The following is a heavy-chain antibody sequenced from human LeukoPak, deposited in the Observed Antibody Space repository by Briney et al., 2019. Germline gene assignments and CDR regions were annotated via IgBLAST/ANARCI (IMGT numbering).Heavy chain of an antibody. CDR3: ARESYSGSYPYNWFDP. V-gene: IGHV1-69*05. J-gene: IGHJ5*02. Sequence: GASVKVSCKASGGTFSSYAISWVRQAPGQGLEWMGGITPIFGTANYAQKFQGRVTITTDESTSTAYMELSSLRSEDTAVYYCARESYSGSYPYNWFDPWGQGTLVTVSS. CDR1: GGTFSSYA. CDR2: ITPIFGTA. D-gene: IGHD1-26*01.